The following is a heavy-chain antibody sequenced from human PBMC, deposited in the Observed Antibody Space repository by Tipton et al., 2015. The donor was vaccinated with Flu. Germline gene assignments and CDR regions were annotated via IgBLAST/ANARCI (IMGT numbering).Heavy chain of an antibody. D-gene: IGHD3-9*01. Sequence: LRLSCTVSGGSISSYTYYWGWFRQSPGTGLEWIGSIYYSGTTYYNPSLKSRVTMSIDTSKNQFSLKVTSVTAADTAVYYCAKEGSYNILTNYYNKGVDPWGQGTLVTVSS. CDR1: GGSISSYTYY. CDR2: IYYSGTT. V-gene: IGHV4-39*07. J-gene: IGHJ5*02. CDR3: AKEGSYNILTNYYNKGVDP.